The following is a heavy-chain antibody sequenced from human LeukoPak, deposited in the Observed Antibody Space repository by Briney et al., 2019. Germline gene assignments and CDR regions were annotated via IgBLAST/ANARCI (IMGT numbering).Heavy chain of an antibody. CDR1: GYTFTGYY. J-gene: IGHJ4*02. CDR2: INPNSGGT. CDR3: ARGGSGYYDSSGDIDY. D-gene: IGHD3-22*01. Sequence: ASVKVSCKASGYTFTGYYMHWVRQAPGQGLEWMGWINPNSGGTNYAQKFQGRVTMTRDTSISTAYMELSRLRSDDTAVYYCARGGSGYYDSSGDIDYWGQGTLVTVSS. V-gene: IGHV1-2*02.